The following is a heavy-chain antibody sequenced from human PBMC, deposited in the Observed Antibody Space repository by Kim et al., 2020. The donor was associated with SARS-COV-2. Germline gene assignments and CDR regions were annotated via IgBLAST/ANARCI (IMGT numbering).Heavy chain of an antibody. CDR1: GFIFSSYW. CDR2: IKQDGSDK. V-gene: IGHV3-7*01. Sequence: GGSLRLSCAASGFIFSSYWMTWVRQAPGKGLEWVANIKQDGSDKYYVDSVKGRFTISRDNAKNSLYLLMNSLRAEDTAVYYCARGRQYYGSGSHDYYYYG. CDR3: ARGRQYYGSGSHDYYYYG. D-gene: IGHD3-10*01. J-gene: IGHJ6*01.